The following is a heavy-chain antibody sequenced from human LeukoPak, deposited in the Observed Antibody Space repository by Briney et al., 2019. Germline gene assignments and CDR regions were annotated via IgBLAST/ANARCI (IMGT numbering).Heavy chain of an antibody. CDR2: IYPGDSDT. Sequence: GESLKISCKGSGYSFTSYWIGWVRQMPGKCLEWMGIIYPGDSDTRYSPSSQGQVTISADKSISTAYLQWSSLKASDTAVYYCASTSYDFRSGYLYWGKGTLVTVSS. CDR1: GYSFTSYW. CDR3: ASTSYDFRSGYLY. D-gene: IGHD3-3*01. J-gene: IGHJ4*02. V-gene: IGHV5-51*01.